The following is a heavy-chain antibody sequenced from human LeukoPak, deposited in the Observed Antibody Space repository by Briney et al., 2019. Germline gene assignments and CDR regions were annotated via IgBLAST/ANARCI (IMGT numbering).Heavy chain of an antibody. CDR1: GGSISSYY. V-gene: IGHV4-4*07. CDR3: ARSYSSSWHLYFDL. D-gene: IGHD6-13*01. Sequence: SETLSLTCTVSGGSISSYYWSWIRQLAGKGLEWIGRIYTSGSTNYNPSLKSRVTMSVDTSKNQFSLKLSSVTAADTAVYYCARSYSSSWHLYFDLWGRGTLVTVSS. J-gene: IGHJ2*01. CDR2: IYTSGST.